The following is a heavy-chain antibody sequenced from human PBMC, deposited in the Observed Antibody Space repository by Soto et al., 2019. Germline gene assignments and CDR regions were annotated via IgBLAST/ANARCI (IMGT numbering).Heavy chain of an antibody. Sequence: PSETLSLTCTVSGDSISSTTYYWAWIRQPPGKGLEWIGTIYYTGSTYYNPSLKSRVTISVDTSKNQFSLKLSSVTAADTAVYYCARMSRGYYNHWGQG. D-gene: IGHD3-9*01. CDR3: ARMSRGYYNH. V-gene: IGHV4-39*01. CDR2: IYYTGST. J-gene: IGHJ1*01. CDR1: GDSISSTTYY.